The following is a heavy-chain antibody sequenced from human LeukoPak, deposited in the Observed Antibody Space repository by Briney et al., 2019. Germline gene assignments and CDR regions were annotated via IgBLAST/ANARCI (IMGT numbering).Heavy chain of an antibody. D-gene: IGHD2-15*01. V-gene: IGHV3-30*01. CDR3: ARAARSLGYCSGGSCQDAFDI. J-gene: IGHJ3*02. Sequence: GGSLRLSCAASGFTFSSYAMRWVRQAPGKGLEWVADISHDGSNKYYADSVKGRFTISRDNSKNTLYLQMNSLRAEDTAVYYCARAARSLGYCSGGSCQDAFDIWGQGTMVTVSS. CDR1: GFTFSSYA. CDR2: ISHDGSNK.